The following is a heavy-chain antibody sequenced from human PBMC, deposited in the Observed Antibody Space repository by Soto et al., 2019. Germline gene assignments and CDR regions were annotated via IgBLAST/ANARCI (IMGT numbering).Heavy chain of an antibody. V-gene: IGHV1-18*01. CDR1: GYTFTTYG. D-gene: IGHD6-13*01. CDR2: ISAYNGNT. CDR3: ARDYSSSWYRWFNP. Sequence: QVQLVQSGAEVKKPGASVKVSCKASGYTFTTYGISWVRQAPGQGLEWMGWISAYNGNTNYAQKVQGRVTMTTDTSTSTAYMELRSRRSDDTAVYYCARDYSSSWYRWFNPWGQGTLVTVSS. J-gene: IGHJ5*02.